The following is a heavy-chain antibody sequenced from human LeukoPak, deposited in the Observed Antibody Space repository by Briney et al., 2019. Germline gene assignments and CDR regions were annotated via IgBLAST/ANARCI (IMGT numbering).Heavy chain of an antibody. V-gene: IGHV4-59*08. J-gene: IGHJ4*02. CDR3: ARGYWFYFDY. D-gene: IGHD2-8*02. CDR1: GGSISSYY. CDR2: IYYSGST. Sequence: SETLSLTCTVSGGSISSYYWSWIRQPPGKGLEWIGYIYYSGSTNYNPSLKSRVTISADTSKNQFSLKLTSVTAADTAVYYCARGYWFYFDYWGQGTLVTVSS.